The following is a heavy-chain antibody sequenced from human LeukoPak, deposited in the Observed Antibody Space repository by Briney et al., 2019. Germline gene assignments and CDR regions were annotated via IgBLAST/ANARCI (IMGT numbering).Heavy chain of an antibody. Sequence: SETLSLTCTVSGGSVSSGSYYWSWIREPPGKGLEWIGHIFYSGGTNYNSSLKSRVTISVDTSKNQFSLRLSSVTAADTAVYYCAREDSSSWYSDYWGQGTLVTVSS. CDR2: IFYSGGT. D-gene: IGHD6-13*01. V-gene: IGHV4-61*01. CDR3: AREDSSSWYSDY. J-gene: IGHJ4*02. CDR1: GGSVSSGSYY.